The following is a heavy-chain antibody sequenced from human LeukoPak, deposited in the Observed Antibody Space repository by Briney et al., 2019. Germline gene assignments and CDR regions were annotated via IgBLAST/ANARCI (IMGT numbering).Heavy chain of an antibody. J-gene: IGHJ6*04. V-gene: IGHV3-30*18. CDR1: GFTFSSYA. Sequence: RSLRLSWAASGFTFSSYAMHWVRQAPGKRLEWVAVISYDGSNKYYADSVKGRFTISRDNSKNTLYLQMNSLRAEDTAVYYCAKDPSPLYCSSTSCSPYGMDVWGKGTTVTVSS. CDR3: AKDPSPLYCSSTSCSPYGMDV. CDR2: ISYDGSNK. D-gene: IGHD2-2*01.